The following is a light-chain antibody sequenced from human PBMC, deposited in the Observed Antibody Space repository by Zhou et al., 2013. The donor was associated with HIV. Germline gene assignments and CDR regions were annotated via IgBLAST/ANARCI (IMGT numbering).Light chain of an antibody. Sequence: EIVVTQSPATLSVSPGERATLSCRASQSVSSNLAWYQQRPGQAPRVLIYGASSRATGIPDRFSGSGSGTDFTLAISRLEPEDFAVYYCQQYGSSPYTFGQGTKLEIK. V-gene: IGKV3-20*01. J-gene: IGKJ2*01. CDR2: GAS. CDR3: QQYGSSPYT. CDR1: QSVSSN.